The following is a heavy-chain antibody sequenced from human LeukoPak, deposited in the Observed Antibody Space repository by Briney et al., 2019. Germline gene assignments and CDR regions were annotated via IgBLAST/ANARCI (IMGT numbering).Heavy chain of an antibody. CDR1: GYTFTSYY. Sequence: ASVKVSCKASGYTFTSYYVHWVRQAPGQGLEWLGTFKPNTRSAHPGLGFRDRVSMTGDMSTSTVFIELNSLRSEDTAVYYCVREKDGGTYHYWGQGTLVTVST. V-gene: IGHV1-46*01. CDR3: VREKDGGTYHY. J-gene: IGHJ4*01. D-gene: IGHD3-16*01. CDR2: FKPNTRSA.